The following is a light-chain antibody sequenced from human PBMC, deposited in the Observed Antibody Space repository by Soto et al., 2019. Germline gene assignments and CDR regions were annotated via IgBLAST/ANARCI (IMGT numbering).Light chain of an antibody. CDR1: SRDVGGYNS. V-gene: IGLV2-14*01. CDR2: DVS. J-gene: IGLJ1*01. CDR3: SSSTSSSPYV. Sequence: QSVLSQSASVSASPGQSIAVSCTGTSRDVGGYNSVSWYQQYPGKAPKLMIHDVSNRPSGVSDRFSGSKSGNTASLTISGLQAEDEADYHCSSSTSSSPYVFGSGTNVTV.